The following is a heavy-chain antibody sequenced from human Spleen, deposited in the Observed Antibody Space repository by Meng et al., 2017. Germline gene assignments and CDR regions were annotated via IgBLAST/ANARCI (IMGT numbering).Heavy chain of an antibody. Sequence: QRVQCRDEVKNPGASVKVSCKPSGYHFPDYYIHWVRRAPGQGLEWMGWINTNTGNPTYAQDFTGRFVFSLDASVSTAYLQISSLKAEDSAVYFCARGTRHYYDSSGPDYWGQGTLVTVSS. J-gene: IGHJ4*02. D-gene: IGHD3-22*01. V-gene: IGHV7-4-1*02. CDR2: INTNTGNP. CDR1: GYHFPDYY. CDR3: ARGTRHYYDSSGPDY.